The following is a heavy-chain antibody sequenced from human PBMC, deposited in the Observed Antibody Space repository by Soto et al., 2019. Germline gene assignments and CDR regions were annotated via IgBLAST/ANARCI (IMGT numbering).Heavy chain of an antibody. V-gene: IGHV3-23*01. CDR2: ISCCGGST. CDR3: AKADGEQWLLPHLDK. J-gene: IGHJ4*02. CDR1: GFNFKRFA. Sequence: GGSLRLSCVASGFNFKRFAMSWVRQAPGEGLEWVSGISCCGGSTSYADSVKGRFSIARDDSTNTLSLQMNNLRVEDTAQYYCAKADGEQWLLPHLDKWGQGTLVTVSS. D-gene: IGHD6-19*01.